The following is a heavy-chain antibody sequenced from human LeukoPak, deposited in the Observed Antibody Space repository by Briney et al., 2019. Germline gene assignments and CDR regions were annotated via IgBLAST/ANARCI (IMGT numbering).Heavy chain of an antibody. Sequence: PGGSLRLSCAASGFTFSSYSMNWVRQAPGKGLEWVSYISSSSSTIYYADSVKGRFTISRDNAKNSLYLQMNGLRAEDTAVYYCARDPKDTAMVGGYWGQGTLVTVSS. J-gene: IGHJ4*02. V-gene: IGHV3-48*01. D-gene: IGHD5-18*01. CDR3: ARDPKDTAMVGGY. CDR1: GFTFSSYS. CDR2: ISSSSSTI.